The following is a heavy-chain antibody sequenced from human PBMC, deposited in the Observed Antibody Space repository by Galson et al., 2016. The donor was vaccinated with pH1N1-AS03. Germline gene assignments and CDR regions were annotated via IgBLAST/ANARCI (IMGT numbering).Heavy chain of an antibody. CDR2: ISYDESKK. D-gene: IGHD3-10*02. CDR1: GFTFRSYG. CDR3: ARSQSFYVDYFDN. J-gene: IGHJ4*02. V-gene: IGHV3-30*03. Sequence: SLRLSCAASGFTFRSYGMHWVRQTPGKGLQWVAVISYDESKKLYADSVRGRSTISRDNSKNTLYLQMNSLRPEDTAVYFCARSQSFYVDYFDNWGQGTLVTFSS.